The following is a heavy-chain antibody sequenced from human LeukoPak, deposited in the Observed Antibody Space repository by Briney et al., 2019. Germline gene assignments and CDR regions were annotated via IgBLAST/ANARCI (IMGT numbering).Heavy chain of an antibody. Sequence: KPSETLSLTCTVSGGSISSYYWSWIRQPPGKGLEWIGYIYYSGSTNYNPSLKSRVTISVDTSKNQFSLKLSSVTAADTAVYYCARLGLGLQPTPIDYWGQGTLVTVSS. V-gene: IGHV4-59*08. CDR1: GGSISSYY. J-gene: IGHJ4*02. CDR3: ARLGLGLQPTPIDY. D-gene: IGHD5-24*01. CDR2: IYYSGST.